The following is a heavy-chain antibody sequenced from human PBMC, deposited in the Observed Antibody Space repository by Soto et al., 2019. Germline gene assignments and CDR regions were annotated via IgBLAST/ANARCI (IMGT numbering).Heavy chain of an antibody. J-gene: IGHJ4*02. CDR1: GGSIRNVY. CDR3: ARAHAPTLPFDS. D-gene: IGHD2-15*01. V-gene: IGHV4-59*01. Sequence: NPSETLSLTCTVSGGSIRNVYWSWIRQSPGKGLEWIGFIYHSGNTKYNPSLKSRVTISIDTSNNQFSLSLKSVTAADTAVYFCARAHAPTLPFDSWGQGTLVTVSS. CDR2: IYHSGNT.